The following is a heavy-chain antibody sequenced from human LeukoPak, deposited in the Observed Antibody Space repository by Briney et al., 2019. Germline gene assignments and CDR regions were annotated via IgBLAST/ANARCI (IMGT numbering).Heavy chain of an antibody. J-gene: IGHJ4*02. D-gene: IGHD3-10*01. CDR2: IYSGGST. CDR3: AKGGFGEPIDY. V-gene: IGHV3-53*01. Sequence: GGSLRLSCAASGFTVSSNDMSWVRQAPGKGLEWVSVIYSGGSTYYADSVKGRFTISRDNSKNTLYLQMNSLRAEDTAVYYCAKGGFGEPIDYWGQGTLVTVSS. CDR1: GFTVSSND.